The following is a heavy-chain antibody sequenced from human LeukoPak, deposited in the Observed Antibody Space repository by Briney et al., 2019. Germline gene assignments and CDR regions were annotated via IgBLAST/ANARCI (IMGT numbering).Heavy chain of an antibody. CDR1: GFTFSSYG. J-gene: IGHJ4*02. CDR3: AKEGGGSSGDVIEYYFDY. Sequence: GGSLRLSXAASGFTFSSYGMHWVRQAPGKGLEWVAVIWYDGSNKYYADSVKGRFTISRDNSKNTLYLQMNSLRAEDTAVYYCAKEGGGSSGDVIEYYFDYWGQGTLVTVSS. CDR2: IWYDGSNK. V-gene: IGHV3-33*06. D-gene: IGHD6-19*01.